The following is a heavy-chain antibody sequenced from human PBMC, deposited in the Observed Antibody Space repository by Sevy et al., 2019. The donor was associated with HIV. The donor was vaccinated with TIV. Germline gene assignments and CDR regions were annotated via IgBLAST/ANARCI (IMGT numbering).Heavy chain of an antibody. CDR3: AKDKPLQMERSIAAAGPFDY. Sequence: GGSLRLSCAASGFTFDDYAMHWVRQAPGKGLEWVSGISWNSGSIGYADSVKGRFTISRDNSKNSLYLQMNSLRAEDTALYYCAKDKPLQMERSIAAAGPFDYWGQGTLVTVSS. CDR2: ISWNSGSI. D-gene: IGHD6-13*01. CDR1: GFTFDDYA. J-gene: IGHJ4*02. V-gene: IGHV3-9*01.